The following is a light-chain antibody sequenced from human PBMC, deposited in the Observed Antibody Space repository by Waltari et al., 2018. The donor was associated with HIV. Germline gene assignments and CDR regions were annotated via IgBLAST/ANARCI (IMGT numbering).Light chain of an antibody. Sequence: DIAMTQSPDSLAVPLGERATVNCKYSQSVLYSSNNQNYLAWYQQKPGQSPKLLIYWSSIRELGVPARFSASGSGTDFNLTISSLQAEDVAVYYCQQYYSIPLTFGGGTKVEI. V-gene: IGKV4-1*01. CDR2: WSS. CDR3: QQYYSIPLT. CDR1: QSVLYSSNNQNY. J-gene: IGKJ4*01.